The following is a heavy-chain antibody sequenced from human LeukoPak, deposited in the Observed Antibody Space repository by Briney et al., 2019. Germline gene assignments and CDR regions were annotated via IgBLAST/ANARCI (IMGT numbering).Heavy chain of an antibody. Sequence: GGSLRLSCAASGFTVSSNYMSWVRQAPGKGLEWVSVIYSGGSTYYADSVKGRFTISRDNSKNTLYLQMNSLKTEDTAVYYCTTDMKDYGAPYYYYGMDVWGQGTTVTVSS. D-gene: IGHD4-17*01. CDR3: TTDMKDYGAPYYYYGMDV. V-gene: IGHV3-53*01. J-gene: IGHJ6*02. CDR2: IYSGGST. CDR1: GFTVSSNY.